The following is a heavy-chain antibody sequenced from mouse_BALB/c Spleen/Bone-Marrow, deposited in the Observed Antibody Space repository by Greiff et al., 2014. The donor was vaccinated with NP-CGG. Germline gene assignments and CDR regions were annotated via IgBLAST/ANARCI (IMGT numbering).Heavy chain of an antibody. Sequence: QVYVKQSGAELVKPGASVKLSCKASGYTFTSYWMHWVKQRPGQGLEWIGEINPSNGRTNYNEKFKSKATLTVDKSSSTAYMQLSSLTSEDSAVYYCARTYFDYWGQGTTLTVSS. V-gene: IGHV1S81*02. CDR1: GYTFTSYW. J-gene: IGHJ2*01. CDR2: INPSNGRT. CDR3: ARTYFDY.